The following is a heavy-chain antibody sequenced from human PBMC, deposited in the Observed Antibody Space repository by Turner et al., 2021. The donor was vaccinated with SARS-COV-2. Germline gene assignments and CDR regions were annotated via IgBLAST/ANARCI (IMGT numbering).Heavy chain of an antibody. Sequence: QVQLVQSGAEEKKPGASVKVSCKVSGYTLTEFSMHWVRQAPGKGLEWMGAFDPEDGETIYAQKFQGRVSMTEDTSTDTAYMELSSLRSEDTAVYYCATVPVVPAAIGYYYYYGMDVWGQGTTVTVSS. CDR2: FDPEDGET. J-gene: IGHJ6*02. V-gene: IGHV1-24*01. D-gene: IGHD2-2*02. CDR1: GYTLTEFS. CDR3: ATVPVVPAAIGYYYYYGMDV.